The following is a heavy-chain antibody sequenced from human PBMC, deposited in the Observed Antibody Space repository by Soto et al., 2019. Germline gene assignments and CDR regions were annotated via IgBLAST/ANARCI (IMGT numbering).Heavy chain of an antibody. CDR2: IYNSGSP. CDR3: ARGNRETALTYFDY. D-gene: IGHD2-21*02. CDR1: GGSISSGGYY. Sequence: PSETLSLTSPVSGGSISSGGYYWNWVRQYPGKGLEWIAYIYNSGSPYYNPSLKSRVTILGDTSRNQFSLNLNSVTAADTAVYYCARGNRETALTYFDYWGQGALVTVSS. V-gene: IGHV4-31*03. J-gene: IGHJ4*02.